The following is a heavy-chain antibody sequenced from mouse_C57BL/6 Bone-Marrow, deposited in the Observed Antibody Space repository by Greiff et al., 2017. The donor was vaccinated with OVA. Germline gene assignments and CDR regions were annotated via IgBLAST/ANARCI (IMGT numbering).Heavy chain of an antibody. CDR3: ARDYGNYVSWFAY. D-gene: IGHD2-1*01. CDR2: IYPGDGDT. J-gene: IGHJ3*01. CDR1: GYAFSSSW. Sequence: QVQLQQSGPELVKPGASVKISCKASGYAFSSSWMNWVKQRPGKGLEWIGRIYPGDGDTNYNGKFKGKATLTADKSSSTAYMQLSSLTSEDSAVYFCARDYGNYVSWFAYWGQGTLVTVSA. V-gene: IGHV1-82*01.